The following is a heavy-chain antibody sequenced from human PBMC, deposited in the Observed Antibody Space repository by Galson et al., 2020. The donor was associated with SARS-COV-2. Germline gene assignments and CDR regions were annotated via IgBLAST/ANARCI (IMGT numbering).Heavy chain of an antibody. CDR1: GGTFSSYA. J-gene: IGHJ6*02. Sequence: SVKVSCKASGGTFSSYAISWVRQAPGQGLEWMGGIIPIFGTANYAQKFQGRVTITADESTSTAYMELSSLRSEDTAVYYCARVPPNPLTPRPQYSGYDGGRFDYYYYYGMDVWGQGTTVTVSS. CDR2: IIPIFGTA. CDR3: ARVPPNPLTPRPQYSGYDGGRFDYYYYYGMDV. D-gene: IGHD5-12*01. V-gene: IGHV1-69*13.